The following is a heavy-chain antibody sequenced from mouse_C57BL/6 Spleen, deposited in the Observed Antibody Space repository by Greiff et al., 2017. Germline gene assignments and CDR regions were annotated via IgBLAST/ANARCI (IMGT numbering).Heavy chain of an antibody. J-gene: IGHJ1*03. CDR1: GYAFSSYW. V-gene: IGHV1-80*01. Sequence: VKLVESGAELVKPGASVKISCKASGYAFSSYWMNWVKQRPGKGLEWIGQIYPGDGDTNYNGKFKGKATLTADKSSSTAYMQLSSLTSEDSAVYFCARTYYSNYEYFDVWGTGTTVTVSS. D-gene: IGHD2-5*01. CDR2: IYPGDGDT. CDR3: ARTYYSNYEYFDV.